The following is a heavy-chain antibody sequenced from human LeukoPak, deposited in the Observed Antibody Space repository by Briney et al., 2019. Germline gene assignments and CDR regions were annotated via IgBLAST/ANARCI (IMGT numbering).Heavy chain of an antibody. CDR1: GYTFTTYG. Sequence: ASVKVSCKASGYTFTTYGISWVRQAPGQGLAWMGWISAYSGNTNYAQKVQGRVTMTTHTSTSTAYMELRSLRSDDAAVYYCARGDGSGWPNFDYWGQGTLVTVSS. V-gene: IGHV1-18*01. CDR3: ARGDGSGWPNFDY. J-gene: IGHJ4*02. D-gene: IGHD6-19*01. CDR2: ISAYSGNT.